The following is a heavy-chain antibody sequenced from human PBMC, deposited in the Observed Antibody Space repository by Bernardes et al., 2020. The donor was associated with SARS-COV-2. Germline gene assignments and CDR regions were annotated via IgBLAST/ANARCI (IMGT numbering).Heavy chain of an antibody. J-gene: IGHJ4*02. CDR1: GDSLSGYQ. D-gene: IGHD6-19*01. CDR2: VYFSGAT. V-gene: IGHV4-4*07. Sequence: SETLSLTCTVSGDSLSGYQWSWIRQPAGKGLEWIGCVYFSGATNYNLSLKSRVTMSIDASKNQFSLEVTSVTAADTAVYYCARDRYTSAYTSYFDYWGQGTLVTVSS. CDR3: ARDRYTSAYTSYFDY.